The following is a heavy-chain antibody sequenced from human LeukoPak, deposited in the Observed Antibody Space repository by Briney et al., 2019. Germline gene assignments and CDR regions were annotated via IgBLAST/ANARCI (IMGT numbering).Heavy chain of an antibody. J-gene: IGHJ6*03. D-gene: IGHD2-21*02. CDR3: AKDAEPYCGGDCYSNVYYYYMDV. CDR2: ISWNSGSI. CDR1: GFTFDDYA. Sequence: QPGRSLRLSCAASGFTFDDYAMHWVRQAPGKGLEWVSGISWNSGSIGYADSVKGRFTISRDNAKNSLYLQMNSLRAEDTALYYCAKDAEPYCGGDCYSNVYYYYMDVWGKGTTVTVSS. V-gene: IGHV3-9*01.